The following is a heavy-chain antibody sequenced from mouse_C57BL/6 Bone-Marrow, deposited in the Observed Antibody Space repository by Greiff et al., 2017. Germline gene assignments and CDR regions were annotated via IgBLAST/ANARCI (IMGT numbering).Heavy chain of an antibody. CDR2: INPGGGGT. CDR3: ARNGRGYYFDY. Sequence: QVQLQQSGAELVRPGTSVKVSCKASGYAFTNYLIEWVKQRPGQGLEWIGVINPGGGGTNYNEKFKGKATLTADKSSSTAYMQRSSLTAEDSAVYFCARNGRGYYFDYWGQGTTLTVSS. V-gene: IGHV1-54*01. D-gene: IGHD1-1*01. CDR1: GYAFTNYL. J-gene: IGHJ2*01.